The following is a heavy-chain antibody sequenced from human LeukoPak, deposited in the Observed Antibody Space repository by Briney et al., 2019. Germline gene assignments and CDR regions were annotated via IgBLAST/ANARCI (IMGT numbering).Heavy chain of an antibody. J-gene: IGHJ4*02. CDR2: ISSLTTK. CDR1: GFTFSDYG. V-gene: IGHV3-69-1*01. CDR3: AKDEDPYSYGYGLNVGY. Sequence: GGSLRLSCAASGFTFSDYGMSWVRQAPGKGLECVAYISSLTTKYYAHSVRDRFIISRDNAKNSVYLQMNSLRSEDTAVYYCAKDEDPYSYGYGLNVGYWGQGTLVTVSS. D-gene: IGHD5-18*01.